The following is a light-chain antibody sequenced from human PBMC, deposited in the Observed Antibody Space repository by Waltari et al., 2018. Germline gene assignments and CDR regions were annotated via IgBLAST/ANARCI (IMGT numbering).Light chain of an antibody. CDR2: GAS. V-gene: IGKV3-20*01. J-gene: IGKJ4*01. CDR3: QQYDISPLT. Sequence: EIVLTQSPGTLSLSPGERATLSCRASQTGRTTYLAWYQQKPGQAPTLLIYGASRRATCVPDRFSGSGSGTDVSLTISSLEPEDFAVYCCQQYDISPLTFGGGTKVEIK. CDR1: QTGRTTY.